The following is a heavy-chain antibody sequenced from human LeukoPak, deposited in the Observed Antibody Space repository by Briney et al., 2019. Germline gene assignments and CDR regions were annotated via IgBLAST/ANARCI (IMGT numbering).Heavy chain of an antibody. CDR3: ARDARYYDSSGLTDY. Sequence: ASVKVSCKASGYTFTSYYMHWVRQAPGQGLEWMGIISPSGGSTSYAQKFQGRVTMTRDTSTSTVYMELSSLRSEDTAVYYCARDARYYDSSGLTDYWGQGTLVTVSS. CDR2: ISPSGGST. D-gene: IGHD3-22*01. V-gene: IGHV1-46*01. J-gene: IGHJ4*02. CDR1: GYTFTSYY.